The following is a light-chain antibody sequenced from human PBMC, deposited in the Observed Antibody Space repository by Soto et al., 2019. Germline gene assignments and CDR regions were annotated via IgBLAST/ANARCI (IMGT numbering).Light chain of an antibody. V-gene: IGKV1-5*01. J-gene: IGKJ1*01. CDR3: QQYNNYWT. CDR1: QTISSW. CDR2: DAS. Sequence: IQMTKSPSTLSGSVGDIVTTTFRASQTISSWLAWYQQKPGKAPKLLIYDASSLESGVPSRFSGSGSATEFTLTISSLQTDDFATYYCQQYNNYWTFGQGTKVDIK.